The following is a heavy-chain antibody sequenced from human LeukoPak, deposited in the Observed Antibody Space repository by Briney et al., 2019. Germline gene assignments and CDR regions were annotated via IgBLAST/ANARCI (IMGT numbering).Heavy chain of an antibody. V-gene: IGHV3-30-3*01. CDR3: ARELDWNYVLDY. CDR1: GFTFSDYA. D-gene: IGHD1-7*01. J-gene: IGHJ4*02. CDR2: ISYDRSNK. Sequence: GGSLRLSCAASGFTFSDYAMSWVRQAPGKGLEWAAVISYDRSNKYYADSVKGRFTISRDNSKNTLYLQMNSLRAEDTAVYYCARELDWNYVLDYWGQGTLVTVSS.